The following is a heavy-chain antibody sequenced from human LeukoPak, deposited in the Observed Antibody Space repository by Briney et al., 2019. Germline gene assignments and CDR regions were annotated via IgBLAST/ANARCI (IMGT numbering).Heavy chain of an antibody. CDR3: ARDLRYCSGGSCYRGYYYYYMDV. CDR2: ISSSGSTI. V-gene: IGHV3-48*04. J-gene: IGHJ6*03. D-gene: IGHD2-15*01. CDR1: GFTFSSYT. Sequence: GGSLRLSCAASGFTFSSYTMNWVRLAPGKGLEWVSYISSSGSTIYYADSVKGRFTISRDNAKNSLYLQMNSLRAEDTAVYYCARDLRYCSGGSCYRGYYYYYMDVWGKGTTVTVSS.